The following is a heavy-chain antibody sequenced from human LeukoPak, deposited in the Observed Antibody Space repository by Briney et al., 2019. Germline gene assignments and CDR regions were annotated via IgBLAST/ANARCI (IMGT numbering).Heavy chain of an antibody. V-gene: IGHV4-59*01. CDR2: INYSGTT. CDR1: GGSISDYH. D-gene: IGHD5-12*01. CDR3: ATTRGGYWASPLDF. Sequence: SETPSLTCTVSGGSISDYHCNWLRQAPEKGLEWIGYINYSGTTNYNPSLTSRVTISADTSKTQVSLMVRSVTAADTAVYYCATTRGGYWASPLDFWGQGILVTVSS. J-gene: IGHJ4*02.